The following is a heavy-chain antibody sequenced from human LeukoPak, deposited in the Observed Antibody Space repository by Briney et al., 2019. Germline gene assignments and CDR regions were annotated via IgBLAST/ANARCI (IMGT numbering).Heavy chain of an antibody. J-gene: IGHJ4*02. CDR1: GFTFGSYA. V-gene: IGHV3-23*01. CDR2: ISGRGGST. Sequence: PGGSLRLSCAASGFTFGSYAMGWVRPAPGKGLEWVSAISGRGGSTYYADSVKGRFTLSRDNSQKTLYLQRDSLRAEETAVYCCASAGYSSRWDVSFDYWGQGTLVTVSS. CDR3: ASAGYSSRWDVSFDY. D-gene: IGHD6-19*01.